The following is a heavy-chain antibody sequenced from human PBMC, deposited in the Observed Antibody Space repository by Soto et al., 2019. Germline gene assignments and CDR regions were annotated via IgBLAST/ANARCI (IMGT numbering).Heavy chain of an antibody. J-gene: IGHJ4*02. CDR1: RCILSDYA. CDR3: ANDPSAYGAEY. V-gene: IGHV3-23*01. Sequence: GGSLRLSCTAARCILSDYAMNWVRHTPGAGLEWVSTLSKDGANEHYVDSVKGRFTISRDDAKNTLYLQMNSLRAEDTAMYYCANDPSAYGAEYWGQGTQVTVSS. CDR2: LSKDGANE. D-gene: IGHD2-21*01.